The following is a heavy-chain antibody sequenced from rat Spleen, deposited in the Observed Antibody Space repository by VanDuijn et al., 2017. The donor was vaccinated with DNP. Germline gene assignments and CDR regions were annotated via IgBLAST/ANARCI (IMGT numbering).Heavy chain of an antibody. D-gene: IGHD5-1*01. CDR3: ARVQLGYYALDA. V-gene: IGHV5-7*01. CDR1: GFTFSDYS. Sequence: EVQLVESGGGLVQPGRSLKFSCEVSGFTFSDYSMAWVRQAPKKGLEWVASITNSGHSTYYPDSVKGRFTISRDNTENTVYLQMDSLRSEETATYYCARVQLGYYALDAWGQGTSVTVSS. J-gene: IGHJ4*01. CDR2: ITNSGHST.